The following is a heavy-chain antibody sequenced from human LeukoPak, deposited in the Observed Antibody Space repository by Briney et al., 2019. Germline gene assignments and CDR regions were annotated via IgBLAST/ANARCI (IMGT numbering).Heavy chain of an antibody. Sequence: GGSLRLSCAASGFTFDDYAMHWVRQAPGKGLEWVSGISWNSGSIGYADSVKGRFTISRDNAKNSLYLQMNSLRAEDTALYYCAKDISLYSSSCNFDYWGQGTLVTVSS. V-gene: IGHV3-9*01. CDR3: AKDISLYSSSCNFDY. J-gene: IGHJ4*02. D-gene: IGHD6-13*01. CDR1: GFTFDDYA. CDR2: ISWNSGSI.